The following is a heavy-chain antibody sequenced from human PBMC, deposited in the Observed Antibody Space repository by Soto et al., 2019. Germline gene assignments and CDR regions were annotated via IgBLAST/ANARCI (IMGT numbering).Heavy chain of an antibody. J-gene: IGHJ4*02. CDR2: IYYSGST. V-gene: IGHV4-59*08. CDR3: ARATREQLVHIDY. CDR1: GGSSSPFY. D-gene: IGHD6-6*01. Sequence: SETLSLTCTVSGGSSSPFYWTWIRQPPGKGLEWIGYIYYSGSTNYSPSLKSRVTISVDTSRNQFSLKLSSVTAADTAVYYCARATREQLVHIDYWGQGTLVTVSS.